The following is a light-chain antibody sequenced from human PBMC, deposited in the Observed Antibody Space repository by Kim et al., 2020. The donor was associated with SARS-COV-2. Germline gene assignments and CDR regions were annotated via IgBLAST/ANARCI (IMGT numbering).Light chain of an antibody. V-gene: IGLV1-51*01. CDR3: GSWDSSLNTGQV. CDR2: DTY. J-gene: IGLJ2*01. Sequence: QMVTISCSGSISNIGKNYVSWYQQLPGTAPKLLIYDTYKRPSGISDRFSGSKSGTSATLEIAGLQTGDEAVYYCGSWDSSLNTGQVFGGGTRLTVL. CDR1: ISNIGKNY.